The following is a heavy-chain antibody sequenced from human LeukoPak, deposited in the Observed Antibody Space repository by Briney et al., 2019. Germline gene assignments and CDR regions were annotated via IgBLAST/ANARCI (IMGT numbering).Heavy chain of an antibody. D-gene: IGHD2-2*01. J-gene: IGHJ6*02. CDR2: INPSGGST. Sequence: ASVKVSCKASGYTFTSYYMHWVRQAPGQGLEWMGIINPSGGSTSYAQKFQGRVTITADESTSTAYMELSSLRSEDTAVYYCAREYCSSTSCYYYYYYGMDVWGQGTTVTVSS. V-gene: IGHV1-46*01. CDR3: AREYCSSTSCYYYYYYGMDV. CDR1: GYTFTSYY.